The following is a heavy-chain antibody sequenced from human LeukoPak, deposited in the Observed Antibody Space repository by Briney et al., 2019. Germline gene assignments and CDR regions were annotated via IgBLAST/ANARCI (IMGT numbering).Heavy chain of an antibody. CDR1: GYTFTSYG. D-gene: IGHD3-22*01. CDR3: ARDLDSIGWDFGFDY. V-gene: IGHV1-18*01. J-gene: IGHJ4*02. Sequence: ASVKVSCKASGYTFTSYGISWVRQAPGQGLEWMGWINAYNGNTNYAQKFQGRVTMTTDTSTSPAHMELRSLRSDDTAVYYCARDLDSIGWDFGFDYWGQGTLVSVSS. CDR2: INAYNGNT.